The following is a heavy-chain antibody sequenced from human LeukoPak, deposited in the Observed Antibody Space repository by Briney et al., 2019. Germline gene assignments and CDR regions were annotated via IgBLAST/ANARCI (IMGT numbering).Heavy chain of an antibody. V-gene: IGHV1-24*01. CDR1: GYTPTELS. D-gene: IGHD2/OR15-2a*01. Sequence: ASVKVSCKVSGYTPTELSMNWVRQAPGKGLEWMGRFDPEDGETIYTQKFQGRVTMTEDTSTDTAYMELTSLRSEDTAVYYCATDFYRGLQFDYWGQGTLVIVSP. CDR2: FDPEDGET. CDR3: ATDFYRGLQFDY. J-gene: IGHJ4*02.